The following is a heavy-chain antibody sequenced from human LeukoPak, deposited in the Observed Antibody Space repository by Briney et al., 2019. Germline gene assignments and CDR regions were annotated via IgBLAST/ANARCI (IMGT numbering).Heavy chain of an antibody. CDR1: GFTFDDYG. J-gene: IGHJ4*02. CDR2: IKQDGSEK. D-gene: IGHD5-18*01. CDR3: ARDTDKVEAFDY. Sequence: PGGSLRLSCAASGFTFDDYGMSWVRQAPGKGLEWVANIKQDGSEKYYVDSVKGRFTISRDNAKNSLYLQMNSLRAEDTAVYYCARDTDKVEAFDYWGQGTLVTVSS. V-gene: IGHV3-7*01.